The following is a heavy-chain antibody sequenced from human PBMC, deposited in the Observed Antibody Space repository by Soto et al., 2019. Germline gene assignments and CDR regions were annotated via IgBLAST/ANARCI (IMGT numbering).Heavy chain of an antibody. CDR1: GGSISSYY. CDR2: IYYSGST. CDR3: ARPTVPHDAFDI. V-gene: IGHV4-59*01. Sequence: SETLSLTCTVSGGSISSYYWSWIRQPPGKGLEWIGYIYYSGSTNYNPSLKSRVTISVDTSKNQFSLKLSSVTAADTAVYYCARPTVPHDAFDIWGQGTMVTVSS. J-gene: IGHJ3*02. D-gene: IGHD4-17*01.